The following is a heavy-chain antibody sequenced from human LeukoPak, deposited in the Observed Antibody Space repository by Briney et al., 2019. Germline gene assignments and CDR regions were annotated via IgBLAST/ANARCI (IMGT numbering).Heavy chain of an antibody. CDR2: ISGSSSYI. V-gene: IGHV3-21*01. D-gene: IGHD2/OR15-2a*01. J-gene: IGHJ4*02. Sequence: GGSLRLSCAASGFSFSSYSMNWVRQAPGKGLEWVSAISGSSSYIYYADSVKGRFTISRDNAKNSVDLQMNSLRAEDTAVYYCAKVRISITPSDYWGQGTLVTVSS. CDR3: AKVRISITPSDY. CDR1: GFSFSSYS.